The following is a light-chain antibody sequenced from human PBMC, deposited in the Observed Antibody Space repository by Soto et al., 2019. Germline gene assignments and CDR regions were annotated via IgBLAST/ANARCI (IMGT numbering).Light chain of an antibody. V-gene: IGLV1-47*01. CDR1: SSNIGSNY. CDR2: RNN. CDR3: AAWDDSLSGVL. J-gene: IGLJ2*01. Sequence: QSALTQPPSASGAPGQRVTISCSGSSSNIGSNYVYWYQQLPGTAPKLLIYRNNQRRSGVPDRFSGSKSGTSVSLAISGLRSEDKANYYCAAWDDSLSGVLFGGGTKLTVL.